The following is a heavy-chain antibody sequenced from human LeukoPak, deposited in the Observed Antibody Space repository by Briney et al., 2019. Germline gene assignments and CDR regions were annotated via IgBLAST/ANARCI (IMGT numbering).Heavy chain of an antibody. CDR2: IYTSGNT. Sequence: PSETLSLTCTVSGGSISSYYWSWIRQPAGKGLEWIGRIYTSGNTNYNPSLKSRVTMSVDTSKNQFSLKLSSVTAADTAVYFCAREERATCHFNFYYGVDVWGQGTTVTVSS. CDR1: GGSISSYY. D-gene: IGHD1-26*01. J-gene: IGHJ6*02. CDR3: AREERATCHFNFYYGVDV. V-gene: IGHV4-4*07.